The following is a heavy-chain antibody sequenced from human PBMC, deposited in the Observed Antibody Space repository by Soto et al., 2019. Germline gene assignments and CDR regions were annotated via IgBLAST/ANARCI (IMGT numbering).Heavy chain of an antibody. J-gene: IGHJ3*02. CDR1: GFTFDTYA. CDR3: ARDGTAVSFDI. V-gene: IGHV3-23*01. CDR2: VSGDGGAT. D-gene: IGHD1-26*01. Sequence: GGSLRLSCAASGFTFDTYAMSWFRQAPGKGLEWVSAVSGDGGATFYADSVEGHFTISRDNSKNTLFLQMYNLRVEDTAIYYCARDGTAVSFDIWGQGTMVTVSS.